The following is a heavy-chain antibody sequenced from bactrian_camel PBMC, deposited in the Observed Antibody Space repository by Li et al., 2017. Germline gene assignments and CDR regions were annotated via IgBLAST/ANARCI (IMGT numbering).Heavy chain of an antibody. Sequence: HVQLVESGGGSVQAGGSLTLSCAASGNSWSRYYCMAWFRKAPGKEREGVARIATGSGNTYYSDSVKGRFTISRDDAKNTVYLQMNSLKTEDTGVYYCATDLMVTTGEYTYWGQGTQVTVS. CDR3: ATDLMVTTGEYTY. CDR2: IATGSGNT. CDR1: GNSWSRYYC. D-gene: IGHD5*01. V-gene: IGHV3S63*01. J-gene: IGHJ4*01.